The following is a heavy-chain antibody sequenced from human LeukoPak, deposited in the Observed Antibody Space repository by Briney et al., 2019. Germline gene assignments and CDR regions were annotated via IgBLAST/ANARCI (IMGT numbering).Heavy chain of an antibody. CDR2: IWYDGSNK. V-gene: IGHV3-30*02. D-gene: IGHD4-17*01. CDR1: GFTFSNYG. J-gene: IGHJ3*02. CDR3: AKRGDYEAFDI. Sequence: GGSLRLSCAASGFTFSNYGMHWVRQAPGKGLEWVAVIWYDGSNKYYADSVKGRFTISRDNSKNTLYLQMNSLRAEDTAVYYCAKRGDYEAFDIWGQGTMVTVSS.